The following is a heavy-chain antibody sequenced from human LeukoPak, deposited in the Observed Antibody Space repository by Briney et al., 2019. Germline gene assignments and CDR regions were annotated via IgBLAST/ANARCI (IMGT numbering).Heavy chain of an antibody. CDR2: IYYSGST. J-gene: IGHJ3*02. CDR3: ARAAYYDFWSGYYFGAFDI. D-gene: IGHD3-3*01. V-gene: IGHV4-59*01. Sequence: SETLSLTCTVSGGSISSYYWSWIRQPPGKGLEWIGYIYYSGSTNYNPSLKSRVTISVDTSKNQFSLKLSSVTAADTAVHYCARAAYYDFWSGYYFGAFDIWGQGTMVTVSS. CDR1: GGSISSYY.